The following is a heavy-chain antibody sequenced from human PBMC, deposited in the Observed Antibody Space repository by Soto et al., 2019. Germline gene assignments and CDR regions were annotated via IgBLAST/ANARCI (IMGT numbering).Heavy chain of an antibody. CDR3: ARHPERIAEIGWFDP. V-gene: IGHV3-48*01. D-gene: IGHD6-13*01. CDR2: ISSSSSTI. CDR1: GFIISNYA. J-gene: IGHJ5*02. Sequence: PGGSLRLSCAASGFIISNYAMNWVRQAPGKGLEWVSYISSSSSTIYYADSVKGRFTISRDNAKNSLYLQMNSLRAEDTAVYYCARHPERIAEIGWFDPWGQGTLVTVSS.